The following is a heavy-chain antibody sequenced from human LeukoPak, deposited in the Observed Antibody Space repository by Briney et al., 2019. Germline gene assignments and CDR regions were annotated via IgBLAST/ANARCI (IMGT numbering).Heavy chain of an antibody. D-gene: IGHD2-2*02. V-gene: IGHV4-31*03. CDR2: IYYSGST. CDR1: GGSISSGGYY. Sequence: SETLSLTCTVSGGSISSGGYYWSWIRQHPGKGLEWIGYIYYSGSTYYNPSLKSRVTISVDTSKNQFSLKLSSVTAADTAVYYCAREYCSSTSRHIDYWGQGTLVTVSS. J-gene: IGHJ4*02. CDR3: AREYCSSTSRHIDY.